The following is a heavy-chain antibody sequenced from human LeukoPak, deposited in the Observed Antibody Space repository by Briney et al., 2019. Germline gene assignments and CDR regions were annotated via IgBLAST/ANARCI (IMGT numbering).Heavy chain of an antibody. CDR2: INPGDGRT. CDR3: ARGPYTGSSRSIDY. Sequence: ASVKVSCKASGYTFTSYGISWVRQAPGQGLEWLGLINPGDGRTRFAQKFQGRVTMTRDTSTSAVYMELNSLRPDGTAVFYCARGPYTGSSRSIDYWGQGTLVTVSS. V-gene: IGHV1-46*01. J-gene: IGHJ4*02. D-gene: IGHD1-26*01. CDR1: GYTFTSYG.